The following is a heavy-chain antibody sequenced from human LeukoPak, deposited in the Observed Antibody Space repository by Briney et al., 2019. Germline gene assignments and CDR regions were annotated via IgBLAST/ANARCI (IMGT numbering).Heavy chain of an antibody. J-gene: IGHJ4*02. Sequence: GGSLRLSCTASGFTFGDYAMSWFRQAPGEGLEWVGFIRSKAHGGTTEYAASVKGRFTISRDDSKSMAYLQMDSLKTEDTAVYYCTRAGRYCSGGSCYSFYWGQGTLVTVSS. D-gene: IGHD2-15*01. CDR3: TRAGRYCSGGSCYSFY. V-gene: IGHV3-49*03. CDR1: GFTFGDYA. CDR2: IRSKAHGGTT.